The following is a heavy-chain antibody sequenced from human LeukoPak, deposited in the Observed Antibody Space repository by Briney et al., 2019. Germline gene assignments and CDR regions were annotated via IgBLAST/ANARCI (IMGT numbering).Heavy chain of an antibody. D-gene: IGHD2-8*01. Sequence: PGGSLRLSCAASGFTVSSNYMSWVRQAPGKGLEWVSVIYSGGSTYYADSVKGRFTISRDNSKNTLYLQMNSLRAEDTAVYYCARDLPHPQWTDAFDIWGQGTMVTVSS. CDR3: ARDLPHPQWTDAFDI. J-gene: IGHJ3*02. CDR2: IYSGGST. CDR1: GFTVSSNY. V-gene: IGHV3-53*01.